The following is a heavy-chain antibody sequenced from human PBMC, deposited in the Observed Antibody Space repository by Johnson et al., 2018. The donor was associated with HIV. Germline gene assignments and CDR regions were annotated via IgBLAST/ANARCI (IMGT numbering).Heavy chain of an antibody. D-gene: IGHD3-9*01. CDR1: NFTFKDYY. Sequence: QVQLVESGGGLIQPGGSLRLSCATSNFTFKDYYMNWIRQAPGKGLEWISYISGSGFDTFYADSVKGRFTISRDNAKKSLYLQMSSLRAEDTAVYYCARGKSYDIYPAFDIWGQGTMVTVSS. J-gene: IGHJ3*02. CDR2: ISGSGFDT. V-gene: IGHV3-11*04. CDR3: ARGKSYDIYPAFDI.